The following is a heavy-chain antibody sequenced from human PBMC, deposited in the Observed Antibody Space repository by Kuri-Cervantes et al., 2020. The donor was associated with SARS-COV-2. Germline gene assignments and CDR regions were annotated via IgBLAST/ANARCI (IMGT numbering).Heavy chain of an antibody. Sequence: GGSLRLSCAASGFTFSGHWIHWVRQAPGKGLVWVAVIWYDRSNKYYADSVKGRFTISRDNSKNTLYLQMNSLRAEDTAVYYCARASLGELSLFRYFDYWGQGTLVTVSS. V-gene: IGHV3-33*08. J-gene: IGHJ4*02. CDR3: ARASLGELSLFRYFDY. D-gene: IGHD3-16*02. CDR1: GFTFSGHW. CDR2: IWYDRSNK.